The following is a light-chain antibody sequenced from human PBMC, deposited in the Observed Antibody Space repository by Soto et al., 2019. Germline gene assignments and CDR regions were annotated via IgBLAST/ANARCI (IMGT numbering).Light chain of an antibody. CDR2: DAS. J-gene: IGKJ1*01. V-gene: IGKV3-11*01. CDR3: QQYSSSRT. CDR1: QSVDKY. Sequence: EIVMTQSPATLSLSPGERATLSCRASQSVDKYLVWYQQKPGQAPRLLIYDASNRATGIPARFSGSGSGTDFTLTISSLEPEDFAAYYCQQYSSSRTFGQGTKVDIK.